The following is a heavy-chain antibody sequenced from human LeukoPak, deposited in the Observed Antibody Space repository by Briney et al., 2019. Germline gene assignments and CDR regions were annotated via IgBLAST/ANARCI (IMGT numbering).Heavy chain of an antibody. V-gene: IGHV4-39*01. D-gene: IGHD3/OR15-3a*01. J-gene: IGHJ4*02. CDR3: AGQTGSGLFILP. Sequence: GSLRLSCAASEFTFSRYTMNWIRQPPGKGREWIGSIYYSGNTYYNASLQSQGSISIDTSKNRYSLKLTSVTAADPAVYYCAGQTGSGLFILPGGQGTLVTVSS. CDR1: EFTFSRYT. CDR2: IYYSGNT.